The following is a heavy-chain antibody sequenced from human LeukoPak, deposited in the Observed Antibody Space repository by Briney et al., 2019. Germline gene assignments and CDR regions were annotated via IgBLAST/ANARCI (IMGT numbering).Heavy chain of an antibody. D-gene: IGHD3-10*01. CDR1: GGTFSSYA. CDR2: INTNTGNP. Sequence: ASVKVSCKASGGTFSSYAISWVRQAPGQGLEWMGWINTNTGNPTYAQGFTGRFVFSLDTSVSTAYLQISSLKAEDTAVYYCARGARGVRYYYMDVWGKGTTVTVSS. V-gene: IGHV7-4-1*02. CDR3: ARGARGVRYYYMDV. J-gene: IGHJ6*03.